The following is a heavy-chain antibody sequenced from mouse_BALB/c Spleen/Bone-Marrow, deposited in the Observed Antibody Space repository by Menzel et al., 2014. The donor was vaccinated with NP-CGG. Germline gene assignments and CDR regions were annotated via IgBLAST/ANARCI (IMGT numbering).Heavy chain of an antibody. CDR2: INPGSGGT. Sequence: QVQLQQPGAELVRPGTSVKVSCKASGYAFTNYLIEWVKQRPGKGLEWIGVINPGSGGTNYNEKFKGKATLTADKSSSTAFMQLRSLTSDYSAVYFCARDGDYDEGYAIDYWGQGTSVTVSS. V-gene: IGHV1-54*01. D-gene: IGHD2-4*01. CDR1: GYAFTNYL. CDR3: ARDGDYDEGYAIDY. J-gene: IGHJ4*01.